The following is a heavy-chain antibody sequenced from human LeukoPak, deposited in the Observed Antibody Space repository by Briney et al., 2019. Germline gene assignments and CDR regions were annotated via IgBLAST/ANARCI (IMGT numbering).Heavy chain of an antibody. CDR2: IYPGDSDT. CDR1: GYSFTSYW. CDR3: ARLRNTASSYWYFDL. J-gene: IGHJ2*01. Sequence: GESLKISCKGSGYSFTSYWIGWVRQMPGKGLEWMGIIYPGDSDTRYSPSFEGQVTISADQSISTADLQWSSLQASDTGMYFCARLRNTASSYWYFDLWGRGTLVTVSS. V-gene: IGHV5-51*01. D-gene: IGHD2-21*02.